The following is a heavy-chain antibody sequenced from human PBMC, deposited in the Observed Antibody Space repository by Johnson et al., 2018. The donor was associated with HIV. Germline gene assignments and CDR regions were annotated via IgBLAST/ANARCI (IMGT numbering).Heavy chain of an antibody. CDR1: GFTFSSYA. J-gene: IGHJ3*02. CDR3: ARDGTETGPDDAFDI. Sequence: QMLLVESGGGVVQPGRSLRLSCAASGFTFSSYAMHWVRQTPGKGLEWVAVISYDGSNKYYADSVKGRFTISRDNSKNTLYLQMNSLRAEDKAMYYCARDGTETGPDDAFDIWGQGTMVTVSS. D-gene: IGHD1-1*01. V-gene: IGHV3-30*14. CDR2: ISYDGSNK.